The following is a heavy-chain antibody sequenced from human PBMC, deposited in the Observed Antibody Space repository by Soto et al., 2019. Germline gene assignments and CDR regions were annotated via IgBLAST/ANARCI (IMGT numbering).Heavy chain of an antibody. CDR3: AKDHGSGWYQVFDY. V-gene: IGHV3-9*01. CDR2: ISWNSGSI. J-gene: IGHJ4*02. CDR1: GFTFDDYA. D-gene: IGHD6-19*01. Sequence: LRLSCAASGFTFDDYAMHWVRQAPGKGLEWVSGISWNSGSIGYADSVKGRFTISRDNAKNSLYLQMNSLRAEDTALYYCAKDHGSGWYQVFDYWGQGTLVTVSS.